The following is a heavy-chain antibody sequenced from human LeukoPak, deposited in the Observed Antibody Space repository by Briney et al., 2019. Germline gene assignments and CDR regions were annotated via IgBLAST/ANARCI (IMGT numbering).Heavy chain of an antibody. Sequence: SETLSLTCTVSGGSISGYYWSWSRQPPGKGLEWIGYVHYSGSTNYHPSLKSRVTISVDTSKNQFSLKLSSVTAADTAVYYCARHSSLQGYYFDYWGQGTLVTVSS. V-gene: IGHV4-59*08. CDR1: GGSISGYY. CDR3: ARHSSLQGYYFDY. J-gene: IGHJ4*02. CDR2: VHYSGST. D-gene: IGHD6-6*01.